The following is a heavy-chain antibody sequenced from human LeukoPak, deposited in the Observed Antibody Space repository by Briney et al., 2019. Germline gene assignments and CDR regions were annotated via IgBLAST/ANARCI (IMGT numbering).Heavy chain of an antibody. CDR1: GYTFTSYG. V-gene: IGHV1-18*01. D-gene: IGHD3-22*01. J-gene: IGHJ4*02. CDR3: ARDPPYDSSGHGMGY. CDR2: ISAYNGNT. Sequence: ASVKVSCKASGYTFTSYGISWVRQAPGQGLEWMGWISAYNGNTNYAQKLQGRVTMTTDTSTSTAYIELRSLRSDDTAVYYCARDPPYDSSGHGMGYWGQGTLVTVSS.